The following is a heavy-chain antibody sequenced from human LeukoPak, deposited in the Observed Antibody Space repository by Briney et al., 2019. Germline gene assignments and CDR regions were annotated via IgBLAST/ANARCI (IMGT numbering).Heavy chain of an antibody. CDR3: ARAALLGYCSGGSCPFDY. V-gene: IGHV3-48*04. CDR2: INHGGSIV. D-gene: IGHD2-15*01. Sequence: GGSLRLSCAVSGFTFVSHAMNWVRQAPGKGLEWISFINHGGSIVYYADSVKGRFTISRDNAKNSLYLQMNSLRAEDTAVYYCARAALLGYCSGGSCPFDYWGQGTLVTVSS. CDR1: GFTFVSHA. J-gene: IGHJ4*02.